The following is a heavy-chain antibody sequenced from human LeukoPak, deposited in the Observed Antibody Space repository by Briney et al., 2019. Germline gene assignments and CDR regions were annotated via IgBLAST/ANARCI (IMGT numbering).Heavy chain of an antibody. CDR1: GGSISTYY. D-gene: IGHD3-22*01. J-gene: IGHJ4*02. V-gene: IGHV4-59*01. Sequence: SETLSLTCTVSGGSISTYYWHWIRQPPGKGLEWIGYIYYSGFTNYNPSLKGRVTFLVDTSKNQFPLKLTSVTAADTAVYYCARAGMGYDSSDFSPWAPVTFWGQGTLVTVSS. CDR2: IYYSGFT. CDR3: ARAGMGYDSSDFSPWAPVTF.